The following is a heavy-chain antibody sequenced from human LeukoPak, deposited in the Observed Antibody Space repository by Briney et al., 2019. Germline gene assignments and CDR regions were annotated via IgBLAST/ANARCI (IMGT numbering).Heavy chain of an antibody. V-gene: IGHV4-34*01. CDR3: ASSRYYYERRGYSSYSYYQRDV. CDR2: INHSGST. J-gene: IGHJ6*03. D-gene: IGHD3-22*01. CDR1: GGSFSGYY. Sequence: SETLSLTCAVYGGSFSGYYWSWIRQPPGKGLEWIGEINHSGSTNYNPSLKNRVTISVDTSKNQFSLKLSSVTAADTTVYYCASSRYYYERRGYSSYSYYQRDVWGKGTTVTVSS.